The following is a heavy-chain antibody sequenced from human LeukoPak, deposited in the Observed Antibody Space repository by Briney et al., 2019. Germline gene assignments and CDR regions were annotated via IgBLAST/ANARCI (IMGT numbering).Heavy chain of an antibody. J-gene: IGHJ6*02. CDR2: IIPSGGGT. CDR3: AKSRRITIFGVVITDYYYYGMDV. V-gene: IGHV1-46*01. D-gene: IGHD3-3*01. Sequence: ASVKVSCKTSGYTFTKYYMHWVRQAPGQGLEWMGIIIPSGGGTGYAQKFQGRVTMTRDTSTSTVYMELRSLRSEDTAVYYCAKSRRITIFGVVITDYYYYGMDVWGQGTTVTVSS. CDR1: GYTFTKYY.